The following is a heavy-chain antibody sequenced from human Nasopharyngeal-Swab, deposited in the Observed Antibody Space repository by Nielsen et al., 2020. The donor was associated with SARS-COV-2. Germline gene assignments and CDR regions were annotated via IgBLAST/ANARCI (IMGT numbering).Heavy chain of an antibody. CDR1: GYTFTSHG. V-gene: IGHV1-18*01. CDR3: ARALGYSRSSGGYFWLDP. D-gene: IGHD6-6*01. J-gene: IGHJ5*02. CDR2: ISAYNGNT. Sequence: ASVKVSCKASGYTFTSHGINWLRQAPGQGLEWLGWISAYNGNTNYAQKLQGRGTMTTDTSTSTAYMELTSLRSDDTAVYYCARALGYSRSSGGYFWLDPWGQGTLVTVSS.